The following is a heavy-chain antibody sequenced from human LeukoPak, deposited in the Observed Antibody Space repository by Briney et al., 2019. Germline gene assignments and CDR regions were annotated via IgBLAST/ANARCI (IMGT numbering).Heavy chain of an antibody. Sequence: PSETLSLTCTVSGGSISSGGYYWSWIRQPPGKGLEWIGYIYHSGSTYYNPSLKSRVTISVDRSKNQFSLKLSSVTAADTAVYYCALFHVDTAMGFGDYWGQGTLVTVSS. V-gene: IGHV4-30-2*01. J-gene: IGHJ4*02. CDR3: ALFHVDTAMGFGDY. CDR1: GGSISSGGYY. CDR2: IYHSGST. D-gene: IGHD5-18*01.